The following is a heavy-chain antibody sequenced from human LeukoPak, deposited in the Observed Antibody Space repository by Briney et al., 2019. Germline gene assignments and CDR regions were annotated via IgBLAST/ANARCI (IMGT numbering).Heavy chain of an antibody. CDR2: INPNSGGT. J-gene: IGHJ5*01. CDR3: ARGRNLDS. V-gene: IGHV1-2*02. Sequence: GASVKVSCKASGYTFTAYYMSWVRQAPGQGLEWMGWINPNSGGTNYAQKFQGRVTMTRDTSISTAYMELSSLRSDDTAAYYCARGRNLDSWGQGTLVTVSS. CDR1: GYTFTAYY.